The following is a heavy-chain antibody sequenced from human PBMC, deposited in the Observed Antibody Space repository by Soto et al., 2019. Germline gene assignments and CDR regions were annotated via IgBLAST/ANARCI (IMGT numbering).Heavy chain of an antibody. CDR3: ARDGGLLTASWHYDL. CDR2: INPRTGST. Sequence: QVQLVQSGADVKKPGTSVTVSCKAAGYSFTNYCMYWVRQAPGQGLEWMGMINPRTGSTRYAQKFQDRATLTRDTSTTTVYMELSTLISDDTAFYYCARDGGLLTASWHYDLWGPGTLVTVSS. V-gene: IGHV1-46*01. D-gene: IGHD2-15*01. CDR1: GYSFTNYC. J-gene: IGHJ2*01.